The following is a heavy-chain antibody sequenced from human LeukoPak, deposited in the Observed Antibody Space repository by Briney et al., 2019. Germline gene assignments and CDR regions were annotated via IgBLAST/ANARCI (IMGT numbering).Heavy chain of an antibody. V-gene: IGHV3-23*01. CDR1: GFTLSSYA. D-gene: IGHD1-26*01. J-gene: IGHJ5*02. CDR2: ISGSGGST. CDR3: ATSPRGIVGASPWTWFDP. Sequence: GGSLRLSCAAAGFTLSSYAMHWVRQAPGKGLEWVSAISGSGGSTYYADSVKGRFTISRDNSKNTLYLQMNSLRAEDTAVYYCATSPRGIVGASPWTWFDPWGQGTLVTVSS.